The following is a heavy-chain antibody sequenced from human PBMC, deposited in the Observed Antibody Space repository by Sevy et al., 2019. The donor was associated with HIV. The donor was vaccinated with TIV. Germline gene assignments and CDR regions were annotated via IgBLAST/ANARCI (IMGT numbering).Heavy chain of an antibody. Sequence: GVSLRLSCAASGFTFSTYTMNWVRQAPGKGLGWVSSISSSSNYIYYADSVKGRFTISRDNAKNSLYLQMNSLRAEDTALYYCARPYGSGSWEAFDIWGQGTMVTVSS. CDR2: ISSSSNYI. D-gene: IGHD3-10*01. CDR1: GFTFSTYT. J-gene: IGHJ3*02. CDR3: ARPYGSGSWEAFDI. V-gene: IGHV3-21*01.